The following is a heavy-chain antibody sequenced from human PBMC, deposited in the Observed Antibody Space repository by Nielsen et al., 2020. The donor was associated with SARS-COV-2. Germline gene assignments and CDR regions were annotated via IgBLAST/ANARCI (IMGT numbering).Heavy chain of an antibody. CDR3: ARDKRPTIAVAGTLSAAGDF. J-gene: IGHJ4*02. CDR1: GFTFSSYD. CDR2: IGTAGDP. Sequence: GESLKISCAASGFTFSSYDMHWVRQATGKGLEWVSAIGTAGDPYYPGSVKGRFTISRDNSKNTLFLQMNSLRAEDTALYYCARDKRPTIAVAGTLSAAGDFWGQGTLVTVSS. V-gene: IGHV3-13*05. D-gene: IGHD6-19*01.